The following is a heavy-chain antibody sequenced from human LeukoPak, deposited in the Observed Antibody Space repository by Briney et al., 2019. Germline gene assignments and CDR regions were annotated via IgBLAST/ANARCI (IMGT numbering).Heavy chain of an antibody. D-gene: IGHD2-21*02. CDR3: ARSHLATVGLFGY. Sequence: PGGSLRLSCAASGFTFSSYSMNWVRQAPGKGLEWVAYISSTATTTNYADSVKGRFTISRDNAKNSLYLQLNSLRADDAAVYFCARSHLATVGLFGYWGQGTLVTVSS. J-gene: IGHJ4*02. V-gene: IGHV3-48*04. CDR1: GFTFSSYS. CDR2: ISSTATTT.